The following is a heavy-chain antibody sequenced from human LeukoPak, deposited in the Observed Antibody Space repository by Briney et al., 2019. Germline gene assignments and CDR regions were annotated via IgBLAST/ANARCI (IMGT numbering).Heavy chain of an antibody. V-gene: IGHV3-48*01. Sequence: GSLLLSCAASGFTFSSYSMNWVRQAPGKGLEWVSYISSSSSTIYYADSVKGRFTISRDNAKNSLYLQMNSLRAEDTAVYYCARDGIVVVPAADRPYYYYYYGMDVWGQGTTVTVSS. D-gene: IGHD2-2*01. CDR2: ISSSSSTI. CDR1: GFTFSSYS. CDR3: ARDGIVVVPAADRPYYYYYYGMDV. J-gene: IGHJ6*02.